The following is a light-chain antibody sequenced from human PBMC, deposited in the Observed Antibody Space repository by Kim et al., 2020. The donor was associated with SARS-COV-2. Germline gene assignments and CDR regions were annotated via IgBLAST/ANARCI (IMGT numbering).Light chain of an antibody. CDR2: EDN. CDR3: QTYDSSNVV. Sequence: NLMLTQPHSASASLGKTVTISCTGSSGNIASNYVQWYQQRPGSAPTTLIYEDNQRLSGVPDRFSGSIDSSSNSASLTISGLKSEDEADYYCQTYDSSNVVFGGGTQLTVL. V-gene: IGLV6-57*02. J-gene: IGLJ3*02. CDR1: SGNIASNY.